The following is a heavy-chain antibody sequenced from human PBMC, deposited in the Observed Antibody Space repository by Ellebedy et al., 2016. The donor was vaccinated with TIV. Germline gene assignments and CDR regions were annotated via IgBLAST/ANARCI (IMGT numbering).Heavy chain of an antibody. D-gene: IGHD3-10*01. V-gene: IGHV3-66*01. J-gene: IGHJ3*02. CDR1: ELTVSGNY. Sequence: GGSLRLSCAASELTVSGNYMSWVRQAPGKGLEWVSVIFIDGTTYYPDSVKGRFTISRDNSKNTLYIQMNSLRAEDTAVYYCARETFNDVDLKLWGVLDMWGQGTMVTVSS. CDR2: IFIDGTT. CDR3: ARETFNDVDLKLWGVLDM.